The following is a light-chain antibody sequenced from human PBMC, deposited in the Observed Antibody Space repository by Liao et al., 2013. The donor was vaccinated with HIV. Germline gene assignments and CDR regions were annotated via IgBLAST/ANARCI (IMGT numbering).Light chain of an antibody. V-gene: IGLV3-1*01. Sequence: SYELTQPPSVSVSPGQTASITCSGDKLGDKYACWYQQKPGQSPVLVIYQDSKRPSGIPERFSGSNSGNTATLIISRVEAGDEADYYCQVWDSNNDHPYVFGTGTKVTVL. J-gene: IGLJ1*01. CDR1: KLGDKY. CDR3: QVWDSNNDHPYV. CDR2: QDS.